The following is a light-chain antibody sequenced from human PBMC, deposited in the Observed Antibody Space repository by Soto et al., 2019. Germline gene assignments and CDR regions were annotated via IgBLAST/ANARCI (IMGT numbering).Light chain of an antibody. V-gene: IGLV2-14*03. Sequence: QSALTXPAYVSGSPGQSITISCNGTSIDVGGYNYVSWYQHHPGKAPKVMIYDVSNRPSGVSNRFSGSKSGNTASLNISGLQAEDEADYYCSSYTASSTLYVFGTGTKVTVL. J-gene: IGLJ1*01. CDR3: SSYTASSTLYV. CDR1: SIDVGGYNY. CDR2: DVS.